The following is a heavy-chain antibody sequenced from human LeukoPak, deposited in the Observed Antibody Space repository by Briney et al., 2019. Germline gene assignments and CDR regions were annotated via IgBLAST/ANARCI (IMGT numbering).Heavy chain of an antibody. CDR2: IIPIFGTA. CDR3: ARGGEAAACKGFDP. J-gene: IGHJ5*02. V-gene: IGHV1-69*06. CDR1: GGTFSSYA. D-gene: IGHD6-13*01. Sequence: GASVKVSCKASGGTFSSYAISWVRQAPGQGLEWMGGIIPIFGTANYAQKFQGRVTITADKSTSTAYMELSSLRAEDTAVYYCARGGEAAACKGFDPWGQGTLVTVSS.